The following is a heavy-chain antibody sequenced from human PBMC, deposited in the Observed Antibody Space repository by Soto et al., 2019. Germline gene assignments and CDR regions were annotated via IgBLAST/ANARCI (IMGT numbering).Heavy chain of an antibody. V-gene: IGHV3-23*01. CDR3: AKFLSLVAASTRANAFDI. D-gene: IGHD2-15*01. CDR1: GFTFSSYA. Sequence: PGGSLRLSCAASGFTFSSYAMSWVRQAPGKGLEWVSAISGSGGSTYYADSVKGRFTISRDNSKNTLYLQMNSLRAEDTAVYYCAKFLSLVAASTRANAFDIWGQGTMVTVSS. J-gene: IGHJ3*02. CDR2: ISGSGGST.